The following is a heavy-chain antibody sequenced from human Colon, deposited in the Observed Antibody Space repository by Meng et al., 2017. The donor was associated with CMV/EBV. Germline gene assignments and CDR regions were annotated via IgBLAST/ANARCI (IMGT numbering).Heavy chain of an antibody. Sequence: SETLSLTCTVSGGSITTYYWSWVRQPPGKGLEWIGYIYYTGSTKYNPSLKSRVTISIDTSKNQFSLKVSSVTAADTAVYYFAIEWQDLNWLDTWGQGTLVTVSS. V-gene: IGHV4-59*01. CDR1: GGSITTYY. CDR3: AIEWQDLNWLDT. J-gene: IGHJ5*02. D-gene: IGHD5-24*01. CDR2: IYYTGST.